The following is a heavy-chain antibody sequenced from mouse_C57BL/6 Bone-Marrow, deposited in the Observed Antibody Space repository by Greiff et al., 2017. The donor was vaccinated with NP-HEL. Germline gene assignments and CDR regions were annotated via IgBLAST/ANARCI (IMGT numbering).Heavy chain of an antibody. CDR3: AIDGNYDFDY. D-gene: IGHD2-1*01. CDR2: IDTSDSYT. Sequence: QVQLQQPGAELVMPGASVKLSCKASGYTFTSYWMHWVKQRPGQGLEWIGEIDTSDSYTNYNQKFTGKSTLTVDKSSSTAYMQLSSLTSEDSAVYYCAIDGNYDFDYWGQGTTLTVSS. CDR1: GYTFTSYW. J-gene: IGHJ2*01. V-gene: IGHV1-69*01.